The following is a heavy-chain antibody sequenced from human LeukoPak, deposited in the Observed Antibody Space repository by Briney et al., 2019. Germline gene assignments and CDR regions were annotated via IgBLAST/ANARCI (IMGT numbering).Heavy chain of an antibody. CDR3: ARVGDWGSLAFDT. CDR1: GGSISSYY. D-gene: IGHD7-27*01. J-gene: IGHJ3*02. Sequence: PSETLSLTCTVSGGSISSYYWSWIRQPPGKGLEWIGYIYYIGSTNYNPSLKSRVTISVDTSKNQFSLKLSSVTAADTAVYYCARVGDWGSLAFDTWGQGTMVTVSS. V-gene: IGHV4-59*01. CDR2: IYYIGST.